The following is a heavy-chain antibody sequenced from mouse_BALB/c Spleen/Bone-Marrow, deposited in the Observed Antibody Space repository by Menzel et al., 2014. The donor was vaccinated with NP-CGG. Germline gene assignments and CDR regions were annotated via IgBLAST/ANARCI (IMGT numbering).Heavy chain of an antibody. Sequence: EVQGVESEGGLVKPGGSLKLSCAASGFTFSSYAMSWVRQTPEKRLEWVASISSGGSTYYPDSVKGRFTISRDNARNILYLQMSSLRSEDTAMYYCARGGFRGLDYWGQGTTLTVSS. CDR1: GFTFSSYA. CDR3: ARGGFRGLDY. V-gene: IGHV5-6-5*01. CDR2: ISSGGST. J-gene: IGHJ2*01.